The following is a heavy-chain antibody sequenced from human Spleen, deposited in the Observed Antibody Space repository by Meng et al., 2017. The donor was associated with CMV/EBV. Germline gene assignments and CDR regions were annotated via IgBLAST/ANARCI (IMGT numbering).Heavy chain of an antibody. CDR1: ENTFTGHY. D-gene: IGHD2-2*02. Sequence: ASVKVSCKASENTFTGHYMHWVRQAPGQGLEWMGWINPNSGGTNYAQKFQGRVTMTRDTSISTAYMDLSRLRSDDTAVYYCARYTVVPASIMYYYGMDVWGQGTTVTVSS. CDR3: ARYTVVPASIMYYYGMDV. CDR2: INPNSGGT. J-gene: IGHJ6*02. V-gene: IGHV1-2*02.